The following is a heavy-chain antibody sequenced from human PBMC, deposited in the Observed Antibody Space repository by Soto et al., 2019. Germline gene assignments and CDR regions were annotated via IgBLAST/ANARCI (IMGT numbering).Heavy chain of an antibody. D-gene: IGHD2-15*01. Sequence: QLQLQQSGSGLVKPSQTLSLTCTVSGASISSGPYSWSWLRQAPGKGLEWIGFIYHSGSTTYNPSLKNRGTISIDKSQDQFSLKLQSVTAADTGVYFCAHGVIREGLKHFSAWRQGTLVVVSS. CDR2: IYHSGST. V-gene: IGHV4-30-2*01. J-gene: IGHJ5*02. CDR1: GASISSGPYS. CDR3: AHGVIREGLKHFSA.